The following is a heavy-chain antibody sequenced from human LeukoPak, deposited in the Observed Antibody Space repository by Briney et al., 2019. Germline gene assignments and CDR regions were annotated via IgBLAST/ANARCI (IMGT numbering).Heavy chain of an antibody. J-gene: IGHJ6*02. CDR3: ARGWEDYGADYYYYYGMDV. Sequence: PSETLSLTCTVSGGSISSSSYYWGWIRQPPGKGLEWIGSIYYSGSTYYNPSLKSRVTISVDTSKNQFSLKLSSVTAADTAVYYCARGWEDYGADYYYYYGMDVWGQGTTVTVSS. D-gene: IGHD4-17*01. V-gene: IGHV4-39*07. CDR1: GGSISSSSYY. CDR2: IYYSGST.